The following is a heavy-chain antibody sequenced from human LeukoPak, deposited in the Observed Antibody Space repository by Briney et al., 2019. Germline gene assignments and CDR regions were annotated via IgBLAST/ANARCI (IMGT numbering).Heavy chain of an antibody. CDR1: GGSFSDYY. CDR2: INHSGIT. Sequence: SETLSLTCAVYGGSFSDYYWSWIRQPPGKGLEYIGEINHSGITNYNPSLMSRVTISVDTSKNQFSLKLSSVTAADTAVYYCSGSYLYYYYYYMHVWGKGTTVTISS. CDR3: SGSYLYYYYYYMHV. D-gene: IGHD1-26*01. J-gene: IGHJ6*03. V-gene: IGHV4-34*03.